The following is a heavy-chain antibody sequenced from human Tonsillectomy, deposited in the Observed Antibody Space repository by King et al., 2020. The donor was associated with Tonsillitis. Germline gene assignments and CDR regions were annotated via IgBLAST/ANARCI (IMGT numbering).Heavy chain of an antibody. D-gene: IGHD4-23*01. CDR1: GGTFSSYA. Sequence: VQLVESGAEVKKPGSSVKVSCKASGGTFSSYAISWVRQAPGQGLEWMGGIIPIFGTANYAQTFQGRVTITAEESTRTAYMELSSLRSEDTAVYYCASRGQPQPYGGLYSRSNWFDPWGQGTLVTVSS. CDR3: ASRGQPQPYGGLYSRSNWFDP. CDR2: IIPIFGTA. J-gene: IGHJ5*02. V-gene: IGHV1-69*01.